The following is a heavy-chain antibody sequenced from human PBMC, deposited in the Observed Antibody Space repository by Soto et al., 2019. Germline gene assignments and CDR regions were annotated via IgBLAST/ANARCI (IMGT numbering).Heavy chain of an antibody. J-gene: IGHJ6*02. CDR2: VHPNSGGT. CDR3: AKELRGGMDV. V-gene: IGHV1-2*02. Sequence: QVHLAQSGAEVKQPGASVKVSCKASGYTFSDYHMHWLRQAPGQWLEWMGWVHPNSGGTNYAQSSEGRVAMSRDTTIHSAYMALSRLTSDDTAVYNCAKELRGGMDVWGQANAVTVPS. D-gene: IGHD4-17*01. CDR1: GYTFSDYH.